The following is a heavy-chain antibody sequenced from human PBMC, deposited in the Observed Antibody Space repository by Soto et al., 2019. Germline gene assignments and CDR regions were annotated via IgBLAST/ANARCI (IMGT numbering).Heavy chain of an antibody. CDR1: GVSISSGNW. J-gene: IGHJ4*02. V-gene: IGHV4-4*02. CDR2: VYHDGSA. CDR3: ARLVYDSRLNYLYFDY. Sequence: KTSETLSLTCDVSGVSISSGNWWSWVRQPPGGGLEWIGEVYHDGSATYHPSLKRRATVSVDRINNRFSLRLNSVTAADTAIYYCARLVYDSRLNYLYFDYWGQGALVTVSS. D-gene: IGHD3-22*01.